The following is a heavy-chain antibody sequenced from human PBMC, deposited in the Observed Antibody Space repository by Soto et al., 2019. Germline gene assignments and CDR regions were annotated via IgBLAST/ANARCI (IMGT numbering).Heavy chain of an antibody. Sequence: SVKVSCKASGGTFSSYAISWVRQAPGQGLEWMGGIIPIFGTANYAQKFQGRVTITADESTSTAYMELSSLRSEDTAVYYCATLRTPDYGEYYYYGMDVWGQGTTVTVSS. V-gene: IGHV1-69*13. J-gene: IGHJ6*02. CDR2: IIPIFGTA. CDR1: GGTFSSYA. D-gene: IGHD4-17*01. CDR3: ATLRTPDYGEYYYYGMDV.